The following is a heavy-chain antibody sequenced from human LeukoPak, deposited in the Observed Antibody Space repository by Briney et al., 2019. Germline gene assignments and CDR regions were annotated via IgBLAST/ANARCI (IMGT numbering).Heavy chain of an antibody. J-gene: IGHJ4*02. CDR3: ANEAHRHLDLHN. CDR1: GYTHKHFA. Sequence: GGSQRLSCAASGYTHKHFAMNWPRHAPGKGLEWVSSIASDGDTFYAGSVKGRFTISRDISTNTLHLQKHSLRGDDKAIYFCANEAHRHLDLHNWGQGTLVTVST. CDR2: IASDGDT. V-gene: IGHV3-23*01.